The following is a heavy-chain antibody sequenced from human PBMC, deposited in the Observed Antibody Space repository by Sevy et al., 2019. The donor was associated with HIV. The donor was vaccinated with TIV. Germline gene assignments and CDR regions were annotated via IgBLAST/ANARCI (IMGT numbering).Heavy chain of an antibody. D-gene: IGHD3-3*01. Sequence: ASVKVSCKTSGYTFTDYYIHWVRQAPGQGLEWMGWINPYSGGTIYAQKFKGWVTMTRDTSINTAYMELKSLKTDYTAVYYCTRGGRTPYDYWSGPPDYWGHGTLVTVSS. V-gene: IGHV1-2*04. CDR1: GYTFTDYY. J-gene: IGHJ4*01. CDR2: INPYSGGT. CDR3: TRGGRTPYDYWSGPPDY.